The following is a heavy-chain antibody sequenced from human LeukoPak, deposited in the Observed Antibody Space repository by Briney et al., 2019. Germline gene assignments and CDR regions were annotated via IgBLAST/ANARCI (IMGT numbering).Heavy chain of an antibody. Sequence: GGSLRLSCTTSGLTFSTSGFNWVRQAPGKGLDWVASIGPTGFDRYHADSIKGRFTISRDNANNFLYLQMDSLRAEDTAVYYCARALRGVAGDYYFDYWGQGTLVTVSS. D-gene: IGHD2-21*02. CDR2: IGPTGFDR. CDR3: ARALRGVAGDYYFDY. J-gene: IGHJ4*02. CDR1: GLTFSTSG. V-gene: IGHV3-21*06.